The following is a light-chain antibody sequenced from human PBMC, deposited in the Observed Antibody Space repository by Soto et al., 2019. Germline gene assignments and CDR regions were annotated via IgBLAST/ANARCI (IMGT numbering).Light chain of an antibody. CDR3: QQGYDIPLT. CDR1: QTINNY. Sequence: DIQMTQSPSSLSASVGDRVSITCRASQTINNYLDWFQQRPGEAPNLLIYTAFSLQSGVPSRFSASGSGTDSTLTITTLQPEDFAPYYCQQGYDIPLTFGQGTRLDI. CDR2: TAF. J-gene: IGKJ5*01. V-gene: IGKV1-39*01.